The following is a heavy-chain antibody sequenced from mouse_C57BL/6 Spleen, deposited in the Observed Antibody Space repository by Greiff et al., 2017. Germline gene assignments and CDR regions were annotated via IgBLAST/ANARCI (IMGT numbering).Heavy chain of an antibody. Sequence: QVQLQQSGPGLVQPSQSLSITCTVSGFSLTSYGVHWVRQSPGKGLEWLGVIWSGGSTDYNAAFISRLSISKDNSKSQVFFKMNSLQADDTAIYYCARKGAIYYDYEGWFAYWGQGTLVTVSA. CDR1: GFSLTSYG. D-gene: IGHD2-4*01. V-gene: IGHV2-2*01. J-gene: IGHJ3*01. CDR3: ARKGAIYYDYEGWFAY. CDR2: IWSGGST.